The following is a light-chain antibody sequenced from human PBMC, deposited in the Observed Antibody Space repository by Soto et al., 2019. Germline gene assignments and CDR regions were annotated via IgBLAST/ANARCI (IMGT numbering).Light chain of an antibody. CDR2: GAS. Sequence: EIVMTQSPATLSVSPGERATLSCRASQSVSSNLAWYQQKPGQAPRLLIYGASTRATGIPARFSGSGSGTEFTLTISSLQSEDFSIYYSQQYNNWPPWTFGQGTKVEIK. CDR3: QQYNNWPPWT. J-gene: IGKJ1*01. CDR1: QSVSSN. V-gene: IGKV3-15*01.